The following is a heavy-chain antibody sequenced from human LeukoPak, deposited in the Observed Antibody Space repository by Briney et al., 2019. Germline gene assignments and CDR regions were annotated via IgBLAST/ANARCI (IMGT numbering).Heavy chain of an antibody. J-gene: IGHJ4*02. V-gene: IGHV3-33*06. CDR3: AQGPMWELVY. CDR1: GFTFSNYG. Sequence: PGRSLRLSCAASGFTFSNYGIHWVRQAPGKGLEWVAVMWYDGTNKYYADSVKGRFTISRDNSKNTLYLQLNSLRDEDTAVYYCAQGPMWELVYWGQGTLVTVSS. D-gene: IGHD1-26*01. CDR2: MWYDGTNK.